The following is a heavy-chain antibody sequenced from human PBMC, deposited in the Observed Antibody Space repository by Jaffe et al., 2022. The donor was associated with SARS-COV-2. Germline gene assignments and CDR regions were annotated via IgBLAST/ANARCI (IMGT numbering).Heavy chain of an antibody. D-gene: IGHD4-17*01. CDR3: ARERTYGDRFFDY. CDR2: IYYSGST. CDR1: GGSISSNAYY. J-gene: IGHJ4*02. V-gene: IGHV4-31*03. Sequence: QVLLQESGPGLVKPSQTLSLTCTVSGGSISSNAYYWSWIRQLPGKGLEWIGYIYYSGSTYYNPSLKSRVTTSVDTSKNQFSLNLSSVTAADTAVYYCARERTYGDRFFDYWGQGTLVTVSS.